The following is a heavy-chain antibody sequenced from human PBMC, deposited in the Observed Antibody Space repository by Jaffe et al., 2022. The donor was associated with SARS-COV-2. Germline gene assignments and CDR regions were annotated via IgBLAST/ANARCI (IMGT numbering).Heavy chain of an antibody. J-gene: IGHJ4*02. CDR3: ARAYNSLDY. V-gene: IGHV3-74*01. D-gene: IGHD3-22*01. Sequence: EVQLVESGGGLVQPGGSLRLSCAASGFTISGHWMHWVRQAPGKGLVWVSRISPDGSNIIYADSVKGRFTISRDDAKNTLSLQMNSLRADDTAVYYCARAYNSLDYWGQGALVTVSS. CDR1: GFTISGHW. CDR2: ISPDGSNI.